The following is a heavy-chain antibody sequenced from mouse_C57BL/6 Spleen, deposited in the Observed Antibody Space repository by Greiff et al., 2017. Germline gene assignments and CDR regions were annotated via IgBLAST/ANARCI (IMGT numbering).Heavy chain of an antibody. J-gene: IGHJ3*01. Sequence: EVMLVESGGGLVQPGGSMKLSCAASGFTFSDAWMDWVRQSPEKGLEWVAEIRNKANNHATYYAESVKGRFTISRDDSKSSVYLQMNSLRAEDTGIYYCTRPTYYSNSAWFAYWGQGTLVTVSA. CDR1: GFTFSDAW. CDR3: TRPTYYSNSAWFAY. CDR2: IRNKANNHAT. D-gene: IGHD2-5*01. V-gene: IGHV6-6*01.